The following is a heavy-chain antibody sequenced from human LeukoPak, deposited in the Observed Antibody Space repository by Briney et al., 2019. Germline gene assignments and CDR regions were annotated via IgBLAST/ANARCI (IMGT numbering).Heavy chain of an antibody. D-gene: IGHD3-22*01. Sequence: SETLSLTCTVSGGSISSYYWSWIRQPPGKGLEWIGYIYYSGSTNYNPSLKSRVTISVDTSKNQFSLKLSSVTAADTAVYYCARDLEYYYDSSGYYFNAFDIWGQGTMVTVSS. CDR2: IYYSGST. CDR1: GGSISSYY. CDR3: ARDLEYYYDSSGYYFNAFDI. J-gene: IGHJ3*02. V-gene: IGHV4-59*12.